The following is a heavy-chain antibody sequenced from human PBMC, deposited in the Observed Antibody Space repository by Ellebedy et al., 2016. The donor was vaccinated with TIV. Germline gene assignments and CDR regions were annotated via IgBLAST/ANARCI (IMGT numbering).Heavy chain of an antibody. D-gene: IGHD3-22*01. J-gene: IGHJ4*02. CDR1: GFTFSSYW. Sequence: GESLKISCVASGFTFSSYWMHWVRQAPGKGLMWVSRSDSDGSNTGYADIVKGRFTIARDNAKNTLYLQMNSLRAEDTAVYYCARSGNYYDSSGYSYWGQGTLVTVSS. CDR3: ARSGNYYDSSGYSY. CDR2: SDSDGSNT. V-gene: IGHV3-74*01.